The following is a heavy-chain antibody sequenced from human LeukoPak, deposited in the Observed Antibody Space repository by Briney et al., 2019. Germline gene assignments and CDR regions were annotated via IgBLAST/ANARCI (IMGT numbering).Heavy chain of an antibody. Sequence: GASVKVSCKASGYTFTGYYMHWVRQAPGQGLEWMGWINPNSGGTNYAQKFQGRVTMTRDTSISTAYMELSRLRSDDTAVYYCARIGRIFGVVITLYYMDVWGKGTTVTVSS. CDR2: INPNSGGT. D-gene: IGHD3-3*02. CDR1: GYTFTGYY. J-gene: IGHJ6*03. V-gene: IGHV1-2*02. CDR3: ARIGRIFGVVITLYYMDV.